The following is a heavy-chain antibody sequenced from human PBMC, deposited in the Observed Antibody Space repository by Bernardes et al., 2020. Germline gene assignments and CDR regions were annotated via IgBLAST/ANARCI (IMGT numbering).Heavy chain of an antibody. Sequence: GGSLRLSCAASGFTVSSNYMSWVRQAPGKGLEWVSVIYSGGSTYYADSVKGRFTISRDNSKNTLYLQMNNLRAEDTAVYYCARGFLEWYTMAGGAFDIWGQGTMVTVSS. D-gene: IGHD3-3*01. V-gene: IGHV3-53*01. CDR1: GFTVSSNY. CDR2: IYSGGST. J-gene: IGHJ3*02. CDR3: ARGFLEWYTMAGGAFDI.